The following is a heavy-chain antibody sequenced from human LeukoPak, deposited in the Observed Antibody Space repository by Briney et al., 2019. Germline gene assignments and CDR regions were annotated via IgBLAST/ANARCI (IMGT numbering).Heavy chain of an antibody. V-gene: IGHV1-8*01. CDR2: MNPNSGNT. CDR3: ARRGMAAAGTSLDY. Sequence: ASVKVSCKASGYTSTSYDINWVRQATGQGLEWLGWMNPNSGNTGYAQKFQGRVTMTRNTSISTAYMELSSLRSEDTAVYYCARRGMAAAGTSLDYWGQGTLVTVSS. D-gene: IGHD6-13*01. CDR1: GYTSTSYD. J-gene: IGHJ4*02.